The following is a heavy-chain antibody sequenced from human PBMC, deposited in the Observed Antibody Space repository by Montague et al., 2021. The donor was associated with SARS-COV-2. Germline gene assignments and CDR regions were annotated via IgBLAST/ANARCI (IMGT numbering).Heavy chain of an antibody. CDR3: ARVSSNWSDAFDV. V-gene: IGHV3-11*01. D-gene: IGHD6-13*01. CDR1: GFTFSDYY. J-gene: IGHJ3*01. CDR2: ISSGGTTI. Sequence: SLRLSCAASGFTFSDYYMSWFRQAPGKGLEWLSYISSGGTTILYADSVKGRLTISRDNAENSLYLQVNSLRGEDTAVYYCARVSSNWSDAFDVWGQGTMSPSLQ.